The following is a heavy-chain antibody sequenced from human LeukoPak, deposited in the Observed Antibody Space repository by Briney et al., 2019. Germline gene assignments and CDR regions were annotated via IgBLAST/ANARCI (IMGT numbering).Heavy chain of an antibody. CDR2: IKKDGSDK. J-gene: IGHJ4*02. CDR1: GLTFSNYW. CDR3: ARQRGYNYGYNDY. Sequence: GGSLRLSCAASGLTFSNYWMSWVRQAPGKGLEWVANIKKDGSDKYYVDSVKGRFTFSRDNAKSSLHLQMNSLRAEDTAVYYCARQRGYNYGYNDYWGQGTLVTASS. V-gene: IGHV3-7*01. D-gene: IGHD5-18*01.